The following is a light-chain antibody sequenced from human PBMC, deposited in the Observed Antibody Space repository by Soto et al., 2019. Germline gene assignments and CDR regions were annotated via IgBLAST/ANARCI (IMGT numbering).Light chain of an antibody. CDR3: QTCGTGII. V-gene: IGLV4-69*01. CDR2: LNSDGSH. Sequence: QLVLTQSPSASASLGDSVKLTCTLSSGHSSYAIAWHQQQPEKGPRYLWKLNSDGSHSKGDGIPDRFSGSSSGAERYLTISSLQFEDEADYYCQTCGTGIIFGGGTKLTVL. J-gene: IGLJ2*01. CDR1: SGHSSYA.